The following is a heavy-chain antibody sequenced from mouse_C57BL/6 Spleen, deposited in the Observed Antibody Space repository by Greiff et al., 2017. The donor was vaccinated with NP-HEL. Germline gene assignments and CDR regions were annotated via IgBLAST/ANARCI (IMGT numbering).Heavy chain of an antibody. J-gene: IGHJ4*01. CDR2: IYPSDSET. CDR1: GYTFTSYW. V-gene: IGHV1-61*01. Sequence: QVQLQQPGAELVRPGSSVKLSCKASGYTFTSYWMDWVKQRPGQGLEWIGNIYPSDSETHYNQKFKDKATLTVDKSSSTAYMQLSSLTSEDSAVYYCARVEAYPGAMDYWGQGTSVTVSS. D-gene: IGHD2-10*01. CDR3: ARVEAYPGAMDY.